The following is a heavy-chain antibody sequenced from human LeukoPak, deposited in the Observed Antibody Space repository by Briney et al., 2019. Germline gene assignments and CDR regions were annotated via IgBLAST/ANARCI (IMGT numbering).Heavy chain of an antibody. J-gene: IGHJ6*03. V-gene: IGHV1-24*01. D-gene: IGHD6-19*01. CDR1: GYTLTELS. Sequence: ASVKVSCKVYGYTLTELSMHWVRQAPGKGLEWMGGFDPEDGETIYAQKFQGRVTITRNTSISTAFMELSSLRSEDTAVYYCARRAVGNSYYYSMDVWGKGTTVTVSS. CDR2: FDPEDGET. CDR3: ARRAVGNSYYYSMDV.